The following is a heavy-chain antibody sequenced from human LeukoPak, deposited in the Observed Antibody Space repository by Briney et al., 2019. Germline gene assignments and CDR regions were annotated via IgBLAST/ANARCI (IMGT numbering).Heavy chain of an antibody. CDR1: GGSISSSSYY. CDR3: ARVLGIGVAGTDWFDP. D-gene: IGHD6-19*01. J-gene: IGHJ5*02. CDR2: GSI. Sequence: PSETLSLTCTVSGGSISSSSYYWGWIRQPPGKGLEWIGTGSIYYNPSLQTRVTISLDTSRNQFSLRLTSVTAADTAVYYCARVLGIGVAGTDWFDPWGQGILVTVSS. V-gene: IGHV4-39*07.